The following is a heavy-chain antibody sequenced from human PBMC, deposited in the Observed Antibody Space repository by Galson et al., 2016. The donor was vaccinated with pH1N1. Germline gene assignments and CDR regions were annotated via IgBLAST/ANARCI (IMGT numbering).Heavy chain of an antibody. CDR3: ARGDTKGSFGLDT. CDR2: VHPRAGVT. D-gene: IGHD3-10*01. Sequence: SVKVSCKAFGYSFTDFYIHWVRQAPGQGLEWMGLVHPRAGVTKVAQRVQDRVTMTSDTSTGSVYMELSSLRSEDTAVYYCARGDTKGSFGLDTWGQGTLVTVSS. CDR1: GYSFTDFY. J-gene: IGHJ4*02. V-gene: IGHV1-46*03.